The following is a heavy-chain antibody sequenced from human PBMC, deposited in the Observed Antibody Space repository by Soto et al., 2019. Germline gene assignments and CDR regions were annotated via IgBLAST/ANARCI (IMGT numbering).Heavy chain of an antibody. Sequence: GTSVKVSCEACGGSFSSYAISWVRQAPGQGLEWMGGIIPIFGTANYAQKFQGRVTITADESTSTAYMELSSLRSEDTAVYYCAREFEQLLSWWGQGTLVTVSS. D-gene: IGHD6-13*01. CDR1: GGSFSSYA. CDR2: IIPIFGTA. J-gene: IGHJ4*02. CDR3: AREFEQLLSW. V-gene: IGHV1-69*13.